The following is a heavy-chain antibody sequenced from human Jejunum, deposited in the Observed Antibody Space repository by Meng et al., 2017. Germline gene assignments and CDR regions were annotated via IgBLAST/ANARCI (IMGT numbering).Heavy chain of an antibody. D-gene: IGHD2-15*01. J-gene: IGHJ4*02. CDR2: LFSSVTNT. CDR1: GFNFYTYE. CDR3: ASGLSGFCSGDICYTGGY. V-gene: IGHV3-48*03. Sequence: GGSLRLSCAASGFNFYTYEMNWVRQAPGKGLEWVAYLFSSVTNTYYADSVKGRFTISRDKANNSLYLQMNSLRAEDTAVYYCASGLSGFCSGDICYTGGYWGQGTLVTVSS.